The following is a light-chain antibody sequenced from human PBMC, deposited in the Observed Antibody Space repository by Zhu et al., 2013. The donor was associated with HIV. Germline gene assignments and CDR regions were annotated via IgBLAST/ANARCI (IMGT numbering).Light chain of an antibody. V-gene: IGKV3-15*01. Sequence: EIVMTQSPATLSVSPGERATLSCRASQSVSSNLAWYQQKPGQAPRLLIYVASTRAPGIPDRFSGSGSGTEFTLTISNLQSEDIAVYYCQEYNSWPTWTFGQGTKVEIK. CDR3: QEYNSWPTWT. CDR2: VAS. J-gene: IGKJ1*01. CDR1: QSVSSN.